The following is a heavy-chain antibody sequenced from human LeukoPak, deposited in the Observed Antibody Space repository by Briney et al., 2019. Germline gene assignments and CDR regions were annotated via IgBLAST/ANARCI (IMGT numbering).Heavy chain of an antibody. CDR1: GDSFRNYA. J-gene: IGHJ4*02. D-gene: IGHD4-23*01. Sequence: SVKVSCQASGDSFRNYAISWVRQAPGQGLEWVGGIVPIFGTVKYAQKFQGRVTITADKSTSTAYMELSSLRSDDTAVYYCARVGAPMTTVVTGGDYWGQGTLVTVSS. V-gene: IGHV1-69*06. CDR2: IVPIFGTV. CDR3: ARVGAPMTTVVTGGDY.